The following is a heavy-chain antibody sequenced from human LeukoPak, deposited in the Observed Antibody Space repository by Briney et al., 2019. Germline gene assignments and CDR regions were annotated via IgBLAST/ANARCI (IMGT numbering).Heavy chain of an antibody. CDR3: AREIITAGYYYYYMDV. Sequence: SETLSLTCTVSGGSVSSGNYYWSWIRQPPGKGLEWIGYIFYSGSTKYNPSLKSRVTISVDTSKNQFSLKVSSVTAANTAVYYCAREIITAGYYYYYMDVWGKGTTVTVSS. CDR1: GGSVSSGNYY. V-gene: IGHV4-61*01. D-gene: IGHD6-25*01. CDR2: IFYSGST. J-gene: IGHJ6*03.